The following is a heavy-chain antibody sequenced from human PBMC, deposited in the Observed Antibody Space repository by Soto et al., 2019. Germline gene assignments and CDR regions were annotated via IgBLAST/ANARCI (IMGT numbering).Heavy chain of an antibody. V-gene: IGHV3-23*01. Sequence: EVQLLESGGALVQSGGSLRLSCAVSGFTFSSYAMSWVRQAPGKGLEWVSAISGSGGTTYYADSVKGRFTLSRDKSKNPLYLQMNSLRAEDTAVYYCAKDPRMAAVTTGYFDYWGQGTLVTVSS. CDR1: GFTFSSYA. CDR2: ISGSGGTT. CDR3: AKDPRMAAVTTGYFDY. J-gene: IGHJ4*02. D-gene: IGHD4-17*01.